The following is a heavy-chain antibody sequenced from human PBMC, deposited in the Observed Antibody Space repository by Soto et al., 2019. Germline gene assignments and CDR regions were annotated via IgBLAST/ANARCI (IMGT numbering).Heavy chain of an antibody. CDR2: ISYDGSNK. CDR1: GFTFSSYG. J-gene: IGHJ4*02. D-gene: IGHD6-19*01. CDR3: AKDPVGRAVAGLSYYFDY. Sequence: GGSLRLSCAASGFTFSSYGMHWVRQAPGKGLEWVAVISYDGSNKYYADSVKGRFTISRDNSKNTLYLQMNSLRAEDTAVYYCAKDPVGRAVAGLSYYFDYWGQGTLVTVSS. V-gene: IGHV3-30*18.